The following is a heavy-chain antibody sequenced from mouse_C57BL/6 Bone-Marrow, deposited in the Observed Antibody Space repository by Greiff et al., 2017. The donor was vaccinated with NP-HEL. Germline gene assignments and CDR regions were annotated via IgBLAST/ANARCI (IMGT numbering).Heavy chain of an antibody. J-gene: IGHJ4*01. CDR1: GYTFTSYG. CDR2: IYPRSGNT. CDR3: ARPTVVATEAMDY. Sequence: QVQLKESGAELARPGASVKLSCKASGYTFTSYGISWVKQRTGQGLEWIGEIYPRSGNTYYNEKFKGKATLTADKSSSTAYMELRSLTSEDSAVYFCARPTVVATEAMDYWGQGTSVTVSS. D-gene: IGHD1-1*01. V-gene: IGHV1-81*01.